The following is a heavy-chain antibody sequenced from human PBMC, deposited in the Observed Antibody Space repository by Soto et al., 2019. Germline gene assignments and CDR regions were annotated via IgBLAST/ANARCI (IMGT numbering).Heavy chain of an antibody. Sequence: QVQLQESGPGLVKPSETLSLTCTVSGGSISTYYWSWIRQPPGEGLEWIGYIYYNGNTTYNPSLKSRVTISVDTSNNPFSLGLRYVRAADTAVYYCARDGSRYDFWSGPYYFDHWGQGTLVTVSS. CDR1: GGSISTYY. D-gene: IGHD3-3*01. V-gene: IGHV4-59*01. J-gene: IGHJ4*02. CDR2: IYYNGNT. CDR3: ARDGSRYDFWSGPYYFDH.